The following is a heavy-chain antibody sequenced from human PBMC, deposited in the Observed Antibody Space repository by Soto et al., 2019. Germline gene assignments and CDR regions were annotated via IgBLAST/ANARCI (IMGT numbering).Heavy chain of an antibody. CDR1: GGSISSGDYY. D-gene: IGHD5-12*01. CDR3: AIRAPNIVATMVY. Sequence: SETLSLTCTVSGGSISSGDYYWSWIRQPPGKGLEWIGYIYYSGSTYYNPSLKSRVTISVDTPKNRFSLKLSSVTAADTAVYYCAIRAPNIVATMVYWGQGTLVTVSS. CDR2: IYYSGST. V-gene: IGHV4-30-4*01. J-gene: IGHJ4*02.